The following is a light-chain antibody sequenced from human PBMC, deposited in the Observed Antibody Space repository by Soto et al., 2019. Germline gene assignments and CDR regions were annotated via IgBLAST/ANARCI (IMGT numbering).Light chain of an antibody. CDR1: SSDVGSHNF. CDR2: EVS. CDR3: YSYVGAIS. V-gene: IGLV2-23*02. J-gene: IGLJ2*01. Sequence: QSALTQPASVSGSPGQSITISCTGTSSDVGSHNFVSWYQQHPGKAPKLMIYEVSKRPSGVSNRFSGSKSGYTASLTISGLQAEDEADYYCYSYVGAISFGGGTQLTVL.